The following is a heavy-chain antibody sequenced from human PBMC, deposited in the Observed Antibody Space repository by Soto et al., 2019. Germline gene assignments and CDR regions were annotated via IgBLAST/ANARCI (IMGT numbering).Heavy chain of an antibody. D-gene: IGHD3-22*01. Sequence: SETLSLTCTVSGGSVSSGSYYWSWIRQPPGKGLEWIGYIYYSGSTNYNPSLKSRVTISVDTSKNQFSLKLSSVTAADTAVYYCARDPLRYYYDSSGYYNPAYWGQGTLVTVSS. CDR2: IYYSGST. CDR1: GGSVSSGSYY. J-gene: IGHJ4*02. CDR3: ARDPLRYYYDSSGYYNPAY. V-gene: IGHV4-61*01.